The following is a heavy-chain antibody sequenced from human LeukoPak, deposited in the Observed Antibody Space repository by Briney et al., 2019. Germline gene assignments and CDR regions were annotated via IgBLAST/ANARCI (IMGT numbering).Heavy chain of an antibody. Sequence: GGSLRLSCAASGFSFNNYAMSWVRQAPGKGLEWVSGIEGGGIKTYYLDSVKGRFTISRDDSKNTPYLQMSSLRAEDTATYYCAKDAIPRNSIWDYLDYWGQGDLVIVSS. CDR1: GFSFNNYA. CDR3: AKDAIPRNSIWDYLDY. J-gene: IGHJ4*02. D-gene: IGHD4-23*01. CDR2: IEGGGIKT. V-gene: IGHV3-23*01.